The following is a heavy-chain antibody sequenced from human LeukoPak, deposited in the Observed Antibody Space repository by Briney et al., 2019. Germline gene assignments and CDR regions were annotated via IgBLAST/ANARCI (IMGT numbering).Heavy chain of an antibody. CDR1: GGTFISYA. V-gene: IGHV1-69*13. J-gene: IGHJ4*02. Sequence: ASVKVSCKASGGTFISYAISWVRQAPGQGLEWMGGIIPIFGTANYAQKFQGRVTITADESTSTAYMELSSLRSEDTAVYYCAREYAHYSFDYWGQGTLVTVSS. CDR3: AREYAHYSFDY. CDR2: IIPIFGTA.